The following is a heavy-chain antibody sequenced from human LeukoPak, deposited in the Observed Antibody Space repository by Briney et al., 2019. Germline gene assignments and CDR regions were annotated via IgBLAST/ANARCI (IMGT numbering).Heavy chain of an antibody. CDR3: AKVDATYGSGSYYPWVY. V-gene: IGHV3-23*01. D-gene: IGHD3-10*01. Sequence: GGSLRLSCAASGFTFRSSAMSWVRQAPGKGPEWVSAISGSGDSTYYADSVKGRFTIPRDNSKNTLYLQMNTLRAEDTAVYYCAKVDATYGSGSYYPWVYWGQGTLVTVSS. CDR1: GFTFRSSA. CDR2: ISGSGDST. J-gene: IGHJ4*02.